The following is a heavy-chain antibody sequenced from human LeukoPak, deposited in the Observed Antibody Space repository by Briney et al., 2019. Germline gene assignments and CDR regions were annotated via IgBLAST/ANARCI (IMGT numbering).Heavy chain of an antibody. Sequence: SVKVSCKASGGTFSSYAISWVRQAPGQGLEWMGRIIPILGIANYAQKFQGRVTITADKSTSTAYMELSSLRSEDTAVYYCARGAKSGYYTGYFDYWGQGTLVTVSS. CDR3: ARGAKSGYYTGYFDY. V-gene: IGHV1-69*04. D-gene: IGHD3-3*01. J-gene: IGHJ4*02. CDR1: GGTFSSYA. CDR2: IIPILGIA.